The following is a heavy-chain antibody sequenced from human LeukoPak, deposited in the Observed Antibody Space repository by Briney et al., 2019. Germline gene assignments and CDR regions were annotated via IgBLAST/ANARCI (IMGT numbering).Heavy chain of an antibody. CDR2: IKEDGSET. V-gene: IGHV3-7*01. J-gene: IGHJ4*02. CDR3: SYSLNY. CDR1: GFTFSRSW. D-gene: IGHD2-21*01. Sequence: PGGSLRLSCAASGFTFSRSWMDWVRRAPGKGLEWVANIKEDGSETHYVDSAKGRFTISRDNAKNTLFLQVDSLRVEDTAIYYCSYSLNYWGQGTLVTVSS.